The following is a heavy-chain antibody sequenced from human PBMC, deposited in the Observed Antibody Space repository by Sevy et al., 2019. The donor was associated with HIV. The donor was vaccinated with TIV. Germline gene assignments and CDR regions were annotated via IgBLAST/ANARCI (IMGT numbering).Heavy chain of an antibody. CDR2: INHIGST. Sequence: SETLSLTCAVYGGSFSGYYWSWIRQPPGKGLEWIGEINHIGSTNYNPSLKSRVTISVDTSKNQFSRKLSSVTAADTAVYYCARRNPRGYSYGYGGYFDYWGQGTLVTVSS. V-gene: IGHV4-34*01. CDR1: GGSFSGYY. CDR3: ARRNPRGYSYGYGGYFDY. J-gene: IGHJ4*02. D-gene: IGHD5-18*01.